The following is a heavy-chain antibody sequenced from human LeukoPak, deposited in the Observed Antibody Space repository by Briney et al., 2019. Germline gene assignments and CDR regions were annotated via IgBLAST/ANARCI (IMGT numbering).Heavy chain of an antibody. CDR3: AAKGNGYSGIYVFAQ. D-gene: IGHD2-2*03. CDR2: ISSSSTI. V-gene: IGHV3-48*01. CDR1: GFTFSSYS. Sequence: GGSLRLSCAASGFTFSSYSMNWVRQAPGKGLEWVSYISSSSTIYYADSVKGRFTISRDNAKNSLYLQMNSLRAEDTAVYYCAAKGNGYSGIYVFAQWGQGTLVTVSS. J-gene: IGHJ4*02.